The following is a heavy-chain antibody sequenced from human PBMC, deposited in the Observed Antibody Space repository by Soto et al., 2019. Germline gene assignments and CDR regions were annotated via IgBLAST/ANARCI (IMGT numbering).Heavy chain of an antibody. CDR3: ARDHRGGTDAFDI. Sequence: QVQLVQSGAEVKKPGASVKVSCKASGYTFTSFGISWVRQAPGQGLEWMGWISAYNGNTNYAENLQGRVTMTTDTATSKAYMELRSLRSDDTAVYYCARDHRGGTDAFDIWGQGTMVTVSS. V-gene: IGHV1-18*01. J-gene: IGHJ3*02. CDR2: ISAYNGNT. CDR1: GYTFTSFG. D-gene: IGHD2-15*01.